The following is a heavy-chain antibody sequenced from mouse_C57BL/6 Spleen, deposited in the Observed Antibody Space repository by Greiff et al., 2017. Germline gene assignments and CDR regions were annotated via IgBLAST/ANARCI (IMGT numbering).Heavy chain of an antibody. V-gene: IGHV5-17*01. Sequence: EVMLVESGGGLVKPGGSLKLSCAASGFTFSDYGMHWVRQAPEKGLEWVAYISSGSSAIYYADTVKGRFTISRDNAKNTLFLQMTSLRSEDTAMYYGTRPGLRKDYAMDYWGQGTSVTVSS. CDR2: ISSGSSAI. CDR3: TRPGLRKDYAMDY. D-gene: IGHD1-1*01. CDR1: GFTFSDYG. J-gene: IGHJ4*01.